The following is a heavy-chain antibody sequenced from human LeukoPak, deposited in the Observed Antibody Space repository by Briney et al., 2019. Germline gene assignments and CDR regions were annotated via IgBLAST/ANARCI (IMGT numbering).Heavy chain of an antibody. CDR2: ITSTSNTK. CDR1: GFSFFSYG. D-gene: IGHD6-13*01. Sequence: GGSLRLSCTASGFSFFSYGMNWVRQGPGKGLEWISDITSTSNTKYYADSVKGRFAISRDNAKNSLYLQMNSLRGEDTAVYYCARRSSSWPYYFDFWGQGTLVTVSS. J-gene: IGHJ4*02. CDR3: ARRSSSWPYYFDF. V-gene: IGHV3-48*04.